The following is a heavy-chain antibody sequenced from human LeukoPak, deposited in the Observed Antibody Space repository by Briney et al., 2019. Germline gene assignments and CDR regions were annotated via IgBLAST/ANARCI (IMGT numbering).Heavy chain of an antibody. D-gene: IGHD3-10*01. Sequence: ASVKVSCKASGYTFTSYDINWVRQATGQGLEWMGWMNPNSGNTGYAQKFQGRVTMTRNTSISTAYMELSSLRSGDTAVYYCARGRIWVQLITVVRGAPWFDPWGQGTLVTVSS. CDR1: GYTFTSYD. CDR3: ARGRIWVQLITVVRGAPWFDP. V-gene: IGHV1-8*01. J-gene: IGHJ5*02. CDR2: MNPNSGNT.